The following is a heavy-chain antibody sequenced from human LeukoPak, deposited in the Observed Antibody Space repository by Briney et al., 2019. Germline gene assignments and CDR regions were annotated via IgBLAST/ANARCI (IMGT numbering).Heavy chain of an antibody. CDR3: AKDGGYCSGGSCSLGDAFDI. J-gene: IGHJ3*02. CDR1: GFTFSSYG. Sequence: PGGSLRLSCAASGFTFSSYGMHWVRQAPGKGLEWVAFIRYDGSNKYYADSVKGRFTISRDNSKNTLYLQMNSLRAEDTAVYYCAKDGGYCSGGSCSLGDAFDIWGQGTMVTVSS. CDR2: IRYDGSNK. V-gene: IGHV3-30*02. D-gene: IGHD2-15*01.